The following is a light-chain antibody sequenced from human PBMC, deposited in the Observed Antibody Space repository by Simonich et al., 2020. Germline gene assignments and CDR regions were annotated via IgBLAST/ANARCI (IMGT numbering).Light chain of an antibody. CDR1: QGISSA. V-gene: IGKV1D-13*01. CDR3: QQFNNYPRLT. J-gene: IGKJ4*01. CDR2: DAS. Sequence: AIQLTQSPSSLSASVGDRVTITCRASQGISSAFAWYQQKPGKAPKLLIYDASSLESGVPSRFSGSGSGTDFSLTISSLQPEDFATDYCQQFNNYPRLTFGGGTKVEIK.